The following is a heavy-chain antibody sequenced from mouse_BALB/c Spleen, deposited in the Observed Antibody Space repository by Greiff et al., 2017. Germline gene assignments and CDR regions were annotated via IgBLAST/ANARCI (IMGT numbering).Heavy chain of an antibody. V-gene: IGHV5-4*02. J-gene: IGHJ3*01. CDR1: GFTFSDYY. Sequence: EVQVVESGGGLVKPGGSLKLSCAASGFTFSDYYMYWVRQTPEKRLEWVATISDGGSYTYYPDSVKGRFTISRDNAKNNLYLQMSSLKSEDTAMYYCARGRRAWFAYWGQGTLVTVSA. CDR2: ISDGGSYT. CDR3: ARGRRAWFAY.